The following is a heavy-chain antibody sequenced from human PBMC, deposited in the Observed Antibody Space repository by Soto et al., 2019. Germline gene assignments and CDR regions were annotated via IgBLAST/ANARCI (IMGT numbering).Heavy chain of an antibody. CDR1: GVSISSGGYY. J-gene: IGHJ6*02. Sequence: TLSRTCTVSGVSISSGGYYWSWIRQHPGKGLEWIGYIYYSGSTYYNPSLKSRVTISVDTSKNQFSLKLSSVTAADTAVYYCARGLRVCSSTSCYSGGMDVWGQGTTVTVSS. D-gene: IGHD2-2*01. CDR2: IYYSGST. V-gene: IGHV4-31*03. CDR3: ARGLRVCSSTSCYSGGMDV.